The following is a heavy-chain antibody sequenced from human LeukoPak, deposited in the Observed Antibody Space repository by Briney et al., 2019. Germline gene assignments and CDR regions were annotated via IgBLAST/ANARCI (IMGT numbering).Heavy chain of an antibody. V-gene: IGHV3-74*01. CDR3: AGSVAHNWFDP. CDR2: INSDGSTT. J-gene: IGHJ5*02. CDR1: GFTFSTYW. Sequence: GGSLRLSCAASGFTFSTYWMHWVRQAPGKGLMWVSRINSDGSTTNYADSVKGRFTISRDNPKNTLDLQVNSLRVEDTAVYYCAGSVAHNWFDPWGQGTLVTVSS. D-gene: IGHD4-23*01.